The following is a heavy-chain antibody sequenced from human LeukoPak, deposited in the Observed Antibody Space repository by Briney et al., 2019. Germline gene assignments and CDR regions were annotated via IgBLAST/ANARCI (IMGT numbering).Heavy chain of an antibody. CDR1: GYTFTSYG. Sequence: SVKVSCKASGYTFTSYGISWVRQAPGQGLEWMGGIIPIFGTANYAQKFQGRVTITADESTSTAYMELSSLRSEDTAVYYCATDDFWSGYGANYYGMDVWGQGTTVTVSS. D-gene: IGHD3-3*01. CDR2: IIPIFGTA. CDR3: ATDDFWSGYGANYYGMDV. J-gene: IGHJ6*02. V-gene: IGHV1-69*13.